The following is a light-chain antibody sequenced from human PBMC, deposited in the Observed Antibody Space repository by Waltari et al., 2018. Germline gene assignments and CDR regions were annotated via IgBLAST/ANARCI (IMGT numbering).Light chain of an antibody. CDR2: EGT. Sequence: QSALTQPAPVSGSPGQSITTPSTGSTSDVGGYNLVSWYRQFPNKAPQLIIYEGTRRPSGVSSRFSASKSGNTASLTISGLQAEDEALYFCSSYARSDNSVLFGGGTQLSVL. CDR3: SSYARSDNSVL. J-gene: IGLJ2*01. V-gene: IGLV2-23*01. CDR1: TSDVGGYNL.